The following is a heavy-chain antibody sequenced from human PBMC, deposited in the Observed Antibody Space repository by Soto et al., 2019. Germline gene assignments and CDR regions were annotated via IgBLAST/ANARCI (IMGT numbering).Heavy chain of an antibody. CDR2: ISGSGGST. CDR1: GFTFSSYA. J-gene: IGHJ4*02. CDR3: AKVKNVWHGYGGYGPFDY. V-gene: IGHV3-23*01. Sequence: EVQLLESGGGLVQPGGSLRLSCAASGFTFSSYAMSWVRQAPGKGLEWVSAISGSGGSTYYADSVKGRFTISRDNSKNTLYFQMNHLRAEETAVYYCAKVKNVWHGYGGYGPFDYWGQGTLVTVSS. D-gene: IGHD5-12*01.